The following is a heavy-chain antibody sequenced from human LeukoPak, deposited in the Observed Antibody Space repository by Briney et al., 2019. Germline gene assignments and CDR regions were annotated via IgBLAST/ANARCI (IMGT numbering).Heavy chain of an antibody. Sequence: GESLKITCKGSGYSFTSYWIGWVRQMPGKGLEWMGIIYPGDSDTRYSPSFQGQVTISADKSISTAYLQWSSLKASDTAMYYCARSTHYSRNWFDPWGQGTLVTVSS. CDR2: IYPGDSDT. CDR3: ARSTHYSRNWFDP. J-gene: IGHJ5*02. CDR1: GYSFTSYW. D-gene: IGHD4-11*01. V-gene: IGHV5-51*01.